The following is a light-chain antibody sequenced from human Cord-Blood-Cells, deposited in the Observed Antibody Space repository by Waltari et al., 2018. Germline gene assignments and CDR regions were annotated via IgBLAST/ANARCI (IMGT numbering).Light chain of an antibody. Sequence: QSALTQPASVSGSPGQSITISCTGTSSDVGGYNHVSWYQQPPGKAPKLMIYDVSNRPSGVSIRFSGSKSANTASLTISGLQAEDEANYYGSSYTSSSTWVFGGGTKLPVL. CDR1: SSDVGGYNH. CDR2: DVS. J-gene: IGLJ3*02. V-gene: IGLV2-14*01. CDR3: SSYTSSSTWV.